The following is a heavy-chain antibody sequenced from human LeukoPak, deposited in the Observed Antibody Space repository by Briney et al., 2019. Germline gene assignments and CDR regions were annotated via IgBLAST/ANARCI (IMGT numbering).Heavy chain of an antibody. J-gene: IGHJ4*02. Sequence: GGSLRLSCAASGFTFRSYAMTWVRKAPGKGLEWVSIIDASGGGIYYADSVKGRFTISRDNSKNTLYLQMNSLRAEDTAVYYCAKSLTVTTRIHSIDPRGQGTLVTVSS. CDR2: IDASGGGI. CDR1: GFTFRSYA. V-gene: IGHV3-23*01. D-gene: IGHD4-17*01. CDR3: AKSLTVTTRIHSIDP.